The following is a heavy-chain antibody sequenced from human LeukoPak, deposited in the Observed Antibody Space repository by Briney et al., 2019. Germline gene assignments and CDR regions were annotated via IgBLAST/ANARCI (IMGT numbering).Heavy chain of an antibody. V-gene: IGHV3-7*03. J-gene: IGHJ6*02. CDR3: ARVFSGYDFWSGPTPYGMDV. D-gene: IGHD3-3*01. CDR1: GFSFSSFW. CDR2: IKKDGSEK. Sequence: GGSLRVSCATSGFSFSSFWMSWVRQAPGKGLEWVANIKKDGSEKYYVDSVKGRFTISKDNVKNSLYLQMNSLRAEDTGVYYCARVFSGYDFWSGPTPYGMDVWGQGTTVTVSS.